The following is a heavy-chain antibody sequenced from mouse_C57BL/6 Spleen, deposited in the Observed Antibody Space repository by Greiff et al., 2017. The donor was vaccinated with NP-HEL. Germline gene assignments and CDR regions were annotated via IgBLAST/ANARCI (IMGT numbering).Heavy chain of an antibody. Sequence: QVQLQQPGAELVRPGSSVKLSCKASGYTFTSYWMHWVKQRPIQGLEWIGNIDPSDSEPHYNQKFKDKATLTVDKSSSTAYMQLSSLTSEDSAVYYCAREDDGYLDYWGQGTTLTVSS. D-gene: IGHD2-3*01. J-gene: IGHJ2*01. CDR3: AREDDGYLDY. V-gene: IGHV1-52*01. CDR2: IDPSDSEP. CDR1: GYTFTSYW.